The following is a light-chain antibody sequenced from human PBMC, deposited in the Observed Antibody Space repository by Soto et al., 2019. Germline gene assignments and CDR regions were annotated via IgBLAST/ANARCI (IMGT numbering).Light chain of an antibody. J-gene: IGKJ4*02. CDR2: WAF. Sequence: EIVMTQSPDSLAVSLGERATINCKSSQSVLVTPDNKNNLAWYQQKPGQPPRLLIYWAFFRESGVPDRFSGSGSGTDFTLTISNLRAEDVAVYYCQQYCIAPLTFGGGTKVEIK. CDR1: QSVLVTPDNKNN. CDR3: QQYCIAPLT. V-gene: IGKV4-1*01.